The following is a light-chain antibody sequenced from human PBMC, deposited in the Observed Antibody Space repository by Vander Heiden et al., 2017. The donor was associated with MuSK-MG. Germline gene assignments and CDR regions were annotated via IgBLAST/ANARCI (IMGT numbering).Light chain of an antibody. Sequence: QSVLTQPPSASGTPGQRVTISCSGSSSNIGSNYVYWYQQLPGTAPKLLIYRNNQRPSGVPDRFSGSKSGTSASLAISGPRSEDEADYYCSAWDDSLSGPKVGLGGGTKLTVL. J-gene: IGLJ2*01. CDR3: SAWDDSLSGPKVG. V-gene: IGLV1-47*01. CDR2: RNN. CDR1: SSNIGSNY.